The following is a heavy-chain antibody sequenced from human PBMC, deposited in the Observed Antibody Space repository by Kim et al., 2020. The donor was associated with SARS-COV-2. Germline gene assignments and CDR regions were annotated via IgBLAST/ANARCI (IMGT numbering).Heavy chain of an antibody. Sequence: SETLSLTCTVSGGSISSGGYYWNWIRQHPGKGLEWIGYIYYSGSTYYNPSLKSRVTISVDTSKNQFSLKLSSVTAAHTAVYYCARAYLFGFGELIYYYYGMDVWGQGNTVTVSS. CDR2: IYYSGST. CDR1: GGSISSGGYY. J-gene: IGHJ6*02. V-gene: IGHV4-31*03. D-gene: IGHD3-10*01. CDR3: ARAYLFGFGELIYYYYGMDV.